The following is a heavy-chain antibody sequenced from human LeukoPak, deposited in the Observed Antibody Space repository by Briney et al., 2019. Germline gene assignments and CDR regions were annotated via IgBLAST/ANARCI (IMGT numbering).Heavy chain of an antibody. CDR3: ARDYYDSSGYQSPFDY. Sequence: GGSLRLSCAASGFTFSSYGMHWVRQAPGKGLEWVAVIWYDGSNKYYADSVKGRFTISRDNSKNTLYLQMNSLRAEDTAVYYCARDYYDSSGYQSPFDYWGQGALVTVSS. J-gene: IGHJ4*02. CDR1: GFTFSSYG. D-gene: IGHD3-22*01. CDR2: IWYDGSNK. V-gene: IGHV3-33*01.